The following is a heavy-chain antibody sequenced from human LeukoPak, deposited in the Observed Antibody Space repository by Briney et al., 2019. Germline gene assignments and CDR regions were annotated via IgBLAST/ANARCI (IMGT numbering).Heavy chain of an antibody. D-gene: IGHD1-14*01. CDR2: IIPIFGTA. CDR1: GGTFSSYA. Sequence: SVKVSCKASGGTFSSYAISWVRQAPGQGLEWMGGIIPIFGTANYAQKFQGRVTITADESTSTAYMELSSLRSEDTAVYYCAREGHTPHTLDYWGQGTLVTDSS. V-gene: IGHV1-69*13. CDR3: AREGHTPHTLDY. J-gene: IGHJ4*02.